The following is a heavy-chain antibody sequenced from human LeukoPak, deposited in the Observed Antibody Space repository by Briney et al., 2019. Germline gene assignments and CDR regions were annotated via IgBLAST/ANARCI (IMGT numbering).Heavy chain of an antibody. CDR3: ARHRRGYQLLYAFDI. Sequence: GRSLRLSCAASGFTFSSYAMHWVRQAPGKGLEWVAVISYDGSNKYYADSVKGRFTISRDNSKNTLYLQMNSLRAEDTAVYYCARHRRGYQLLYAFDIWGQGTLVTVSS. V-gene: IGHV3-30-3*01. J-gene: IGHJ3*02. CDR2: ISYDGSNK. D-gene: IGHD2-2*01. CDR1: GFTFSSYA.